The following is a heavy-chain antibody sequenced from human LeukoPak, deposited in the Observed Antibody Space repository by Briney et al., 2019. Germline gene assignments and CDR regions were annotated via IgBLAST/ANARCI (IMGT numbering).Heavy chain of an antibody. D-gene: IGHD3-16*02. Sequence: SETLSLTCTVSGGSLSSSSYYWGWIRQPPGKGLEWIGSIYYSGSTYYNPSLKSRVTISIDTSKNQFSMKLSSVTAADTAVYYCARDEITFGGVIVTGDALDIWGQGTMVTVSA. V-gene: IGHV4-39*07. CDR2: IYYSGST. CDR3: ARDEITFGGVIVTGDALDI. CDR1: GGSLSSSSYY. J-gene: IGHJ3*02.